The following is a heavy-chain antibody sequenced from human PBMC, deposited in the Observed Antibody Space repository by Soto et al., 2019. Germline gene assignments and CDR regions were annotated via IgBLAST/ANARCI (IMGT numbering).Heavy chain of an antibody. CDR2: IAYTGIT. CDR3: AREGFSGYEALDY. CDR1: GGPIRSYY. J-gene: IGHJ4*02. Sequence: QVHLQESGPGLLKPSETLSLTCGVSGGPIRSYYLRWVRQAPGKGLEWIAYIAYTGITGYNPALRSRVTISGDTSQNLFSLKMTSVTAADTAVYYCAREGFSGYEALDYWGQGILVTVSS. D-gene: IGHD5-12*01. V-gene: IGHV4-59*01.